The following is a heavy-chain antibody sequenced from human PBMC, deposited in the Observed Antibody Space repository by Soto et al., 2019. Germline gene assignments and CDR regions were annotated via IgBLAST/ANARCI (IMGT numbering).Heavy chain of an antibody. CDR2: IYYSGST. D-gene: IGHD2-8*01. CDR3: SRSRSVYAIQHDYYGMDV. J-gene: IGHJ6*02. Sequence: SATLSLTCTVSGGSISSGDYYWSWIRQPPGKCLEWIGYIYYSGSTYYNPSLKSRVTISVDTSKNQFSLKLSSVTAADTAVYYFSRSRSVYAIQHDYYGMDVWGQCTTVTVSS. V-gene: IGHV4-30-4*01. CDR1: GGSISSGDYY.